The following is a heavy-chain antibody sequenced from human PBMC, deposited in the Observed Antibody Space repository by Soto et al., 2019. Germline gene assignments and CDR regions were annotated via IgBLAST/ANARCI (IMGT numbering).Heavy chain of an antibody. CDR2: IRSKAYGGTT. Sequence: GGSLRLSCTASGFTFGDYAMSWVRQAPGKGLEWVDFIRSKAYGGTTEYAASVKGRFTISRDDSKSIAYLQMNSLKTEDTAVYCCNRDAVAGPTAYYFDYWGQGTPVPVSS. CDR1: GFTFGDYA. J-gene: IGHJ4*02. CDR3: NRDAVAGPTAYYFDY. D-gene: IGHD6-19*01. V-gene: IGHV3-49*04.